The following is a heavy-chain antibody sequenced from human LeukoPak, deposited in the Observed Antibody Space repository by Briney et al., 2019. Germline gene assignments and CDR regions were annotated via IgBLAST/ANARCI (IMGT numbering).Heavy chain of an antibody. V-gene: IGHV5-51*01. Sequence: GESLKISCKGSGYSFTSYWIGWVRQMPGKGLEWMGIIYPGDSDTRYSPSFQGQVTISADKSISTAYLQWSSLKAPDTAMYYCARQGYCSGGSCYSYYYYGMDVWGQGTTVTVSS. CDR3: ARQGYCSGGSCYSYYYYGMDV. D-gene: IGHD2-15*01. J-gene: IGHJ6*02. CDR2: IYPGDSDT. CDR1: GYSFTSYW.